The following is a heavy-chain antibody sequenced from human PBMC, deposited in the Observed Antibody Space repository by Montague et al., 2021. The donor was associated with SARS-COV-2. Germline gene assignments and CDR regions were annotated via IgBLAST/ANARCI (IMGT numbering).Heavy chain of an antibody. J-gene: IGHJ4*02. CDR2: IYYSGST. CDR3: ASPVPDSWSGIDY. Sequence: SETLSLTCTVSGGSISSGDYYWSWIRQPPGKGLEWIGYIYYSGSTNYNPSLKSRVTISVDTSKNQFSLKLSSVTAAGTAVYYCASPVPDSWSGIDYWGQGTLVTVSS. CDR1: GGSISSGDYY. V-gene: IGHV4-61*08. D-gene: IGHD3-3*01.